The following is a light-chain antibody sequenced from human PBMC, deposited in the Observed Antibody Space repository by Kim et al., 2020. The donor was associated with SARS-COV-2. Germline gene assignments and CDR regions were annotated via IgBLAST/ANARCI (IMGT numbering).Light chain of an antibody. CDR2: GKN. CDR1: SLRVYY. J-gene: IGLJ2*01. CDR3: NSRDSSGNHVV. Sequence: ALGQKVRITCQGDSLRVYYASWYQQKPGQAPVLVIYGKNNRPSGIPDRFSGSSSGNTASLTSTGAQAEDEADYYCNSRDSSGNHVVFGGGTQLTVL. V-gene: IGLV3-19*01.